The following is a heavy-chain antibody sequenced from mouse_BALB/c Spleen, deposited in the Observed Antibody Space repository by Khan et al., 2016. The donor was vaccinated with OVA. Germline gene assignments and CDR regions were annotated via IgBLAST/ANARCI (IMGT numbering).Heavy chain of an antibody. D-gene: IGHD2-3*01. Sequence: QLEESGPGLVKPSQSLSLTCTVTGYSITSDYAWNWIRQFPGNKLEWMGYISYSGSTNYNPALKSRISITRDTSKNQFFLQLNSVTTEDTATXDCARDGSRYNYAMDYWGQGTSVTVSS. CDR1: GYSITSDYA. CDR2: ISYSGST. CDR3: ARDGSRYNYAMDY. V-gene: IGHV3-2*02. J-gene: IGHJ4*01.